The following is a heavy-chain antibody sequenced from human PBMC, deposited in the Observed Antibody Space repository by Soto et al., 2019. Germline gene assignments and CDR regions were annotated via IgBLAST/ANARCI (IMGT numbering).Heavy chain of an antibody. V-gene: IGHV3-23*01. J-gene: IGHJ4*02. CDR1: GFTFSSYA. CDR2: ISGSGGST. Sequence: TGGSLRLSCAASGFTFSSYAMSWVRQAPGKGLEWVSAISGSGGSTYYADSVKGRFTISRDNSKNTLYLQMNSLRAEDTAVYYCAKEILEWLSKSPIDYWGQGTLVTVSS. CDR3: AKEILEWLSKSPIDY. D-gene: IGHD3-3*01.